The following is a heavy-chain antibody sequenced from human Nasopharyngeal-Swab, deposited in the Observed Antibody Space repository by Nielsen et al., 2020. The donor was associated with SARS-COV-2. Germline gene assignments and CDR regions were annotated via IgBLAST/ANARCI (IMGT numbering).Heavy chain of an antibody. CDR3: ARSMYCSSTSCRYYFDY. D-gene: IGHD2-2*01. Sequence: LRLSCTVSGGSFSSAGYFWTWIRQHPGKGLEWIGYIYYSGSTYCNPSLKSRVTISVDTSKNHFSLKLSSVTAADTAVYFCARSMYCSSTSCRYYFDYWGQGTLVTVSS. J-gene: IGHJ4*02. V-gene: IGHV4-31*03. CDR1: GGSFSSAGYF. CDR2: IYYSGST.